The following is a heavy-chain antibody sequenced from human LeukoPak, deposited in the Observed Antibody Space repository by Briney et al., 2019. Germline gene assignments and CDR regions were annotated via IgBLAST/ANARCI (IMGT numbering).Heavy chain of an antibody. CDR3: ARGSVYSGRYYAFDI. Sequence: PSETLSLTCTVSGGSISTYYWTWIRQPPGKGLEWIGYIYHSGSTNYNPSLKGRVTISVDTSKNQFSLKLNSVTAADTAVYYCARGSVYSGRYYAFDIWGQGTMVTVSS. V-gene: IGHV4-59*01. D-gene: IGHD1-26*01. CDR2: IYHSGST. CDR1: GGSISTYY. J-gene: IGHJ3*02.